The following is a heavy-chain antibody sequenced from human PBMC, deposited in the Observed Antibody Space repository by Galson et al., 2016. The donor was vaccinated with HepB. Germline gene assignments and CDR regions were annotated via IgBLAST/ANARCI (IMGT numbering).Heavy chain of an antibody. V-gene: IGHV3-74*01. J-gene: IGHJ4*02. CDR1: GFTFSTYW. CDR2: INGDGSST. CDR3: ARGDRHSSSWWGFDY. Sequence: SLRLSCAATGFTFSTYWMHWVRQAPGKGLVYVSRINGDGSSTTYADSVKGRFTISRDNAKNSLYLQMDSLRAEDTAVYYCARGDRHSSSWWGFDYWGQGTLVTVSS. D-gene: IGHD6-13*01.